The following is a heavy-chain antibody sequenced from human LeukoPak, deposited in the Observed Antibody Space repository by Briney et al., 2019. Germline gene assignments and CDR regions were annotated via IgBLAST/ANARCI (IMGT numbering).Heavy chain of an antibody. Sequence: PSETLSLTCAVSGYSISSGYYWGWIRQPPGKGLEWIGSIYHSGSTYYNPSLKSRVTIAVDTSKNQFSLKLRSVTAADTAVYYCARLKIGPARDFDYWGQGTLVTVSS. D-gene: IGHD3-22*01. V-gene: IGHV4-38-2*01. CDR2: IYHSGST. CDR3: ARLKIGPARDFDY. J-gene: IGHJ4*02. CDR1: GYSISSGYY.